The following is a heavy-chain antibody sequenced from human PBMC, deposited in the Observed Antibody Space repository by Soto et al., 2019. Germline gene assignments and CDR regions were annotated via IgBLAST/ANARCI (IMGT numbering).Heavy chain of an antibody. V-gene: IGHV4-39*07. CDR2: IYYSGST. CDR1: GGSISSSSYY. Sequence: SETLSLTCTVSGGSISSSSYYWGWIRQPPGKGLEWIGSIYYSGSTYYNPSLKSRVTISVDTSKNQFSLKLSSVTAADTAVYYCARASVRGPPFDYWGQGTLVTVSS. D-gene: IGHD3-10*01. CDR3: ARASVRGPPFDY. J-gene: IGHJ4*02.